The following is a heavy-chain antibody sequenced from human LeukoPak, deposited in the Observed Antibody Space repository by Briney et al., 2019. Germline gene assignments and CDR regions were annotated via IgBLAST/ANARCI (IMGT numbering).Heavy chain of an antibody. D-gene: IGHD3-22*01. Sequence: GGSLRLSCAASGFTFAGYTMSWVRQAPGKGLEWVSAISGSGGSTYYADSVKGRFTISRDNSKNTLYLQMNSLRAEDTAVYYCAKDPVVVITNDYWGQGTLVTVSS. CDR3: AKDPVVVITNDY. V-gene: IGHV3-23*01. J-gene: IGHJ4*02. CDR2: ISGSGGST. CDR1: GFTFAGYT.